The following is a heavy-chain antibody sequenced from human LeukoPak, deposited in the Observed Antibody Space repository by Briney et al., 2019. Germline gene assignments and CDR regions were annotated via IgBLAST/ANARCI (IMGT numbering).Heavy chain of an antibody. D-gene: IGHD6-25*01. CDR1: GFTFSTYA. CDR3: ARDDRRLPDY. Sequence: GGSLRLSCAASGFTFSTYAMHWVRQAPGKGLQWVALIWYDGTNKYYADSVKGRFTISRDNSNNMLFLQMNSLRAEDTAVYYCARDDRRLPDYWGQGALLTVSS. V-gene: IGHV3-33*01. CDR2: IWYDGTNK. J-gene: IGHJ4*02.